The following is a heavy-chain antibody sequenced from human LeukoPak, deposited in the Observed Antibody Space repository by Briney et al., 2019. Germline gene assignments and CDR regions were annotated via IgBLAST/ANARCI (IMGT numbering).Heavy chain of an antibody. Sequence: PGGSLRLSCAASGFTFSSYSMNWVRQAPGKGLEWLSSISSSSSYIYYADSVKGRFTISRDNAKNSLYLQMNSLRAEDTAVYYCARDGGSGNPVFVHDYWGQGTLVTVSS. J-gene: IGHJ4*02. V-gene: IGHV3-21*01. D-gene: IGHD3-16*01. CDR3: ARDGGSGNPVFVHDY. CDR2: ISSSSSYI. CDR1: GFTFSSYS.